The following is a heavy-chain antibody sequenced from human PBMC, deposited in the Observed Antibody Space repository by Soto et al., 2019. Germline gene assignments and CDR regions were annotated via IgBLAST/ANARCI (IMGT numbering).Heavy chain of an antibody. J-gene: IGHJ4*02. D-gene: IGHD3-10*01. CDR1: GDTFTSYG. CDR2: ISAYNGNT. V-gene: IGHV1-18*01. Sequence: SCKASGDTFTSYGISWVRQAPGQGLEWMGWISAYNGNTNYAQKLQGRVTMTTDTSTSTAYMELRSLRSDDTAVYYCARLRYYYGSGSYYDSGYWGQGTLVTVSS. CDR3: ARLRYYYGSGSYYDSGY.